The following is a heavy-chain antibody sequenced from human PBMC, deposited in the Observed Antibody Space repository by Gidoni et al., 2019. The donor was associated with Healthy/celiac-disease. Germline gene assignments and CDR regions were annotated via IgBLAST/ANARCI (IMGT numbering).Heavy chain of an antibody. D-gene: IGHD4-4*01. Sequence: LEWVSAISGSGGSTYYADSVKGRFTISRDNSKNTLYLQMNSLRAEDTAVYYCANSDFDYSNYFRWGQGTLVTVSS. CDR3: ANSDFDYSNYFR. CDR2: ISGSGGST. J-gene: IGHJ4*02. V-gene: IGHV3-23*01.